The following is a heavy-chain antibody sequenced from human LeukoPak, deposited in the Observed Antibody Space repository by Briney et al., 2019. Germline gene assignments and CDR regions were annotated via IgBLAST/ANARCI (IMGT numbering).Heavy chain of an antibody. V-gene: IGHV4-30-2*01. CDR2: IYHSGST. CDR3: ARFSRVGFDR. J-gene: IGHJ5*02. CDR1: GGSISSGGYS. D-gene: IGHD2-15*01. Sequence: SETLSLTCAVSGGSISSGGYSWSWIRQPPGKGLEWIVYIYHSGSTYYNPSLKSRVTISVDRSKNQFSLKLSSVTAADTAVYYCARFSRVGFDRWGQGTLVTVSS.